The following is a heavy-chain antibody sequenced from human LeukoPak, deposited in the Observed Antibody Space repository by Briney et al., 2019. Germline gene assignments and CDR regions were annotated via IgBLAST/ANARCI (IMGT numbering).Heavy chain of an antibody. CDR3: ARVGGSRRKLDY. D-gene: IGHD3-10*01. J-gene: IGHJ4*02. CDR2: INHSGST. V-gene: IGHV4-34*01. CDR1: GGSISSYY. Sequence: PSETLSLTCTVSGGSISSYYWSWIRQPPGKGLEWIGEINHSGSTNYNPSLKSRVTISVDTSKNQFSLKLSSVTAADTAVYYCARVGGSRRKLDYWGQGTLVTVSS.